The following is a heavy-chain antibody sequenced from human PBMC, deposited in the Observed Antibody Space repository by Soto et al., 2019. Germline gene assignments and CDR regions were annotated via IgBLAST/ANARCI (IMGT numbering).Heavy chain of an antibody. CDR1: GGTFSSYA. CDR3: ASSRSDDSSGYYYAFGS. V-gene: IGHV1-69*06. J-gene: IGHJ3*02. CDR2: IIPIFGTA. Sequence: ASVKVSCKASGGTFSSYAISWVRQAPGPGIEWIGGIIPIFGTANYAQKFQGRVKITAANSTSTAYMELSSLRSEDTAVYYCASSRSDDSSGYYYAFGSWRQRTMFTV. D-gene: IGHD3-22*01.